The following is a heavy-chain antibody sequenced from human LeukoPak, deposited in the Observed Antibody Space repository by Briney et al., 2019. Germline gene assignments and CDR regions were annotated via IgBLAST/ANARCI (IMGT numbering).Heavy chain of an antibody. J-gene: IGHJ5*02. CDR3: AKSLLRTAYYLRNWLDP. Sequence: PGGSLRLSCVASGFTFSSYEMNWVRQAPGKGLEWVSGITGSGGTTDYADSVKGRFTISRDNSKNTLYLQMYSLRAEDTAVYYCAKSLLRTAYYLRNWLDPWGQGTLVTVSS. CDR1: GFTFSSYE. D-gene: IGHD3/OR15-3a*01. V-gene: IGHV3-23*01. CDR2: ITGSGGTT.